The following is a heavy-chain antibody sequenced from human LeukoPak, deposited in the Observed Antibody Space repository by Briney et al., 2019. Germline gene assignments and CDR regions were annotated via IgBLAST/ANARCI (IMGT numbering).Heavy chain of an antibody. CDR1: GYTLTELS. CDR3: ARLRRASGGYGMDV. V-gene: IGHV1-24*01. J-gene: IGHJ6*02. D-gene: IGHD4-23*01. Sequence: GASVKVSCKVSGYTLTELSMHWVRQAPGKGLEWMGGFDPGDGETIYAQKFQGRVTMTEDTSTDTAYMELSSLRSEDTAVYYCARLRRASGGYGMDVWGQGTTVTVSS. CDR2: FDPGDGET.